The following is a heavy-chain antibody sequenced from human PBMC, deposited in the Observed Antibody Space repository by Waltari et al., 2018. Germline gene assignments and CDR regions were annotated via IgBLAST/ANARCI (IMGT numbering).Heavy chain of an antibody. CDR1: GFTFSSYG. D-gene: IGHD1-1*01. CDR3: AKESTLKLERRSRPFDP. V-gene: IGHV3-30*02. CDR2: IRYDGSNK. J-gene: IGHJ5*02. Sequence: QVQLVESGGGVVQPGGSLRLSCAASGFTFSSYGMHWVRQAPGKGLEWVAFIRYDGSNKYYADSVKGRFTISRDNSKNTLYLQMNSLRAEDTAVYYCAKESTLKLERRSRPFDPWGQGTLVTVSS.